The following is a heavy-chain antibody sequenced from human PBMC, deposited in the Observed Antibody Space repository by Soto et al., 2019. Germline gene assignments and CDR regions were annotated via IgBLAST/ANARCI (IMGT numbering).Heavy chain of an antibody. V-gene: IGHV1-2*02. D-gene: IGHD3-22*01. CDR3: ARSFYDSSGYYPYYFDF. J-gene: IGHJ4*02. CDR1: GYTFTGYY. CDR2: INPNSGGT. Sequence: ASVKVSCKASGYTFTGYYMHWVRQAPGQGLEWMGWINPNSGGTNYAQKFQGRVTMTRDTSISTAYMELSRLRSDDTAVYYCARSFYDSSGYYPYYFDFWGPGTLVTVSS.